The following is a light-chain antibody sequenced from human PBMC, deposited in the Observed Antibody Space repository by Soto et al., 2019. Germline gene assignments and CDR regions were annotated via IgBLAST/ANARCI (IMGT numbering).Light chain of an antibody. Sequence: QSVLTQAPSVSGAPGQRVTISCSGSSSSIGAGYDVDWYHQLPGTARKLLIYGNSNRPSGVPDRFSGSKSGTSASLAITALEAEDDADYSCQSYYSILSASRVFGGGTKLTVL. CDR1: SSSIGAGYD. V-gene: IGLV1-40*01. CDR3: QSYYSILSASRV. J-gene: IGLJ2*01. CDR2: GNS.